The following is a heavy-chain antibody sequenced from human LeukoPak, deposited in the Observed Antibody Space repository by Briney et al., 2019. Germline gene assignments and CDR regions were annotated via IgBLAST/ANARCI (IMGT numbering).Heavy chain of an antibody. CDR2: IYYSGST. CDR3: ARVKKAAAGTVPIDY. J-gene: IGHJ4*02. Sequence: SETLSLTCTVSGGSISSYYWSWIRQPPGKGLEWIGYIYYSGSTNYNPSLKSRVTISVDTSKNQFSLKLSSVTAADTAVYYCARVKKAAAGTVPIDYWGQGTLVTVSS. V-gene: IGHV4-59*01. D-gene: IGHD6-13*01. CDR1: GGSISSYY.